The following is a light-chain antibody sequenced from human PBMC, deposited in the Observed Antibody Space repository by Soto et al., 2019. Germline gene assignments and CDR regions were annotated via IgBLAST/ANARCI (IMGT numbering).Light chain of an antibody. CDR3: QHYNDWPTT. V-gene: IGKV3-15*01. CDR1: QSVTTM. CDR2: SAS. J-gene: IGKJ1*01. Sequence: ILVTQSPVTLSVSPGERATLSCRASQSVTTMVAWYQQKSGQTPRLLIYSASTRATGVPARFSGSGSGTDFTLTITSLQSEDLGVYYCQHYNDWPTTFGQGTKVEIK.